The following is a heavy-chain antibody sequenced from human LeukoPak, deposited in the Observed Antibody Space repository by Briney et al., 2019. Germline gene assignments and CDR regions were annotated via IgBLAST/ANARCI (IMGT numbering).Heavy chain of an antibody. Sequence: SVKVSCKASGGTFSSYAISWVRQAPGQGLEWMGRIIPILGIANYAQKFQGRVTITADKSTSTAYMELSSLRSEDTAVYYCASTAGVVTATTNRYFDYWDQGTLVTVSS. CDR1: GGTFSSYA. CDR3: ASTAGVVTATTNRYFDY. D-gene: IGHD2-21*02. J-gene: IGHJ4*02. CDR2: IIPILGIA. V-gene: IGHV1-69*04.